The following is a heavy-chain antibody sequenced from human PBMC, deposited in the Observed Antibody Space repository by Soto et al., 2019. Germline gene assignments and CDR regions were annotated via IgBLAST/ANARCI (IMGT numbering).Heavy chain of an antibody. CDR2: VNPSGGST. CDR1: GYIFTAYS. V-gene: IGHV1-46*01. Sequence: GASVKVSCKASGYIFTAYSMHWVRRAPGQGREWMGVVNPSGGSTNYAQKFQGRITMTRDTSTSTVYMDLSSLTSEDTAVYYCAREENCSDGICYSEYFQRWGQGTLVTVSS. D-gene: IGHD2-15*01. J-gene: IGHJ1*01. CDR3: AREENCSDGICYSEYFQR.